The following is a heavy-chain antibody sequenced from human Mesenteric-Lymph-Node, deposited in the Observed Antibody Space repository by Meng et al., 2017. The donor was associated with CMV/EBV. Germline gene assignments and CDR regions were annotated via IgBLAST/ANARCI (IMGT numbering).Heavy chain of an antibody. J-gene: IGHJ6*02. Sequence: GESLKISCAASGFTVSSNYMSWVRQAPGKGLEWVSVIYSGGSTYYADSVKGRFTISRDNSKNTLYLQMNSLRAEDTAVYYCARDLKGDCSSTSCYAYYYYYGMDVWGQGTTVTVSS. D-gene: IGHD2-2*01. CDR2: IYSGGST. V-gene: IGHV3-53*05. CDR1: GFTVSSNY. CDR3: ARDLKGDCSSTSCYAYYYYYGMDV.